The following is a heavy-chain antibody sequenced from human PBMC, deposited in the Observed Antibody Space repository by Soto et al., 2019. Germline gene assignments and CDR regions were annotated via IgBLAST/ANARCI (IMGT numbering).Heavy chain of an antibody. CDR3: ARLPFYDILTGPLSV. Sequence: PGESLKISCKGSGYSFTSYWIGWVRQMPGKGLEWMGIIYPGDSDTRYSPSFQGQVTISADKSISTAYLQWSSLKASDTAMYYCARLPFYDILTGPLSVWGQGTTVTVSS. D-gene: IGHD3-9*01. J-gene: IGHJ6*02. CDR1: GYSFTSYW. V-gene: IGHV5-51*01. CDR2: IYPGDSDT.